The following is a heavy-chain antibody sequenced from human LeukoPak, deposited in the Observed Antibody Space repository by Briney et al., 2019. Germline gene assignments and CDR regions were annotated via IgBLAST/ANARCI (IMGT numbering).Heavy chain of an antibody. V-gene: IGHV3-7*01. CDR1: EFPFRSSW. D-gene: IGHD3-16*01. Sequence: PGGSLRLSCAASEFPFRSSWMSWVRQAPGKGLEWVANIKQDGSEKYYVDSVKGRFTISRDNAKNSLYLQMNSLRAEDTAVYYCAREGEVGSYYFDYWGQGTLVTVSS. CDR2: IKQDGSEK. CDR3: AREGEVGSYYFDY. J-gene: IGHJ4*02.